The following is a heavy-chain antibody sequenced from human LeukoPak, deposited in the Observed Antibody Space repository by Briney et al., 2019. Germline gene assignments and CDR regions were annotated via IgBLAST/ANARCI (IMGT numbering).Heavy chain of an antibody. CDR1: GFTFSSYW. CDR2: IKQDGSAK. CDR3: ARLRSSPSSFAY. Sequence: GGSLRLSCVASGFTFSSYWMTWVRQSPGKGLEWVANIKQDGSAKYYVDSVKGRFTISRDNAKNSLYLQMNTLRAEDTAVYYCARLRSSPSSFAYWGQGTLVTVSS. J-gene: IGHJ4*02. V-gene: IGHV3-7*05. D-gene: IGHD6-6*01.